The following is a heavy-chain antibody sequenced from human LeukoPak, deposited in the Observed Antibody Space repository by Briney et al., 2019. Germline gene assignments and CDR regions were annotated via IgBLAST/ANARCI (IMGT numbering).Heavy chain of an antibody. CDR1: GFTFNSYA. D-gene: IGHD3/OR15-3a*01. CDR2: ISGSGGST. J-gene: IGHJ6*02. Sequence: GGSLRLSCAASGFTFNSYAMIWLRQAPGKGREWVSAISGSGGSTYYADSVKGRFTISRDNSKNTLYLQMNSLRAEDTAVYYCAKADWYDDYYGMDVWGQGTTVTVSS. CDR3: AKADWYDDYYGMDV. V-gene: IGHV3-23*01.